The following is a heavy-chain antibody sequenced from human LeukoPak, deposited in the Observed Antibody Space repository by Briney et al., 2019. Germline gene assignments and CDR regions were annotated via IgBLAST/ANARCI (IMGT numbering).Heavy chain of an antibody. J-gene: IGHJ4*02. V-gene: IGHV4-59*01. CDR2: IYYSGST. Sequence: SETLSLTCTVSGGSISSYYWSWLRQPPGKGLEWIGYIYYSGSTNYNPSLKSRVTISVDTSKNQFSLKLSSVTAADTAVYYCAREPYSGQLDYWGQGTLVTVSS. CDR1: GGSISSYY. CDR3: AREPYSGQLDY. D-gene: IGHD2-21*01.